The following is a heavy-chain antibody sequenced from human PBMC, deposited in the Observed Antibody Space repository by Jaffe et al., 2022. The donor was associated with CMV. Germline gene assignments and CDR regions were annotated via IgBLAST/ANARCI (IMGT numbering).Heavy chain of an antibody. CDR3: ASLMGWEVLWYFDV. Sequence: QLQLQESGPGLVKPSATLSLTCTVSVVSVSSRSYYWGWIRQSPGKGLEWIGSIYYSGSTYYNPSLKSRATISADTSKNQFSLRLSTVTAADTAVYFCASLMGWEVLWYFDVWGRGTLVTVSS. J-gene: IGHJ2*01. D-gene: IGHD1-26*01. V-gene: IGHV4-39*01. CDR2: IYYSGST. CDR1: VVSVSSRSYY.